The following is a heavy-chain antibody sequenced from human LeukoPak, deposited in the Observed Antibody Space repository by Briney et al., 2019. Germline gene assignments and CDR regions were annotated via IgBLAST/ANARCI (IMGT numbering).Heavy chain of an antibody. J-gene: IGHJ4*02. CDR1: GYSISSGYY. CDR2: ISSSSSYI. V-gene: IGHV3-21*01. D-gene: IGHD3-10*01. CDR3: ASGRRGNY. Sequence: EPLSLTCAVSGYSISSGYYWGWIRQPPGKGLEWVSSISSSSSYIYYADSVKGRFTISRDNAKNSLYLQMNSLRAEDTAVYYCASGRRGNYWGQGTLVTVSS.